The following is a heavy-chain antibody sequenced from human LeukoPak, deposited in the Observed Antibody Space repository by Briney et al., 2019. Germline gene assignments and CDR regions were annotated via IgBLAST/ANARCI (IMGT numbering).Heavy chain of an antibody. CDR1: GYTFTSYG. V-gene: IGHV1-18*01. J-gene: IGHJ4*02. D-gene: IGHD3-9*01. CDR3: ARAERGCDILTGYSKYYFDY. CDR2: ISTYNGNT. Sequence: GASVKVSCKASGYTFTSYGISWVRQAPGQGLEWMGWISTYNGNTNYAQRLQGRVTMTTDTSTSTAYMELRSLRSDDTAVYYCARAERGCDILTGYSKYYFDYWGQGTLVIVSS.